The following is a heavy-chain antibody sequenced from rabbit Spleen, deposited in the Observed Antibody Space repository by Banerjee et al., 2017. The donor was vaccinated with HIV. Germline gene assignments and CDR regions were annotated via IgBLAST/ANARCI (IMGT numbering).Heavy chain of an antibody. J-gene: IGHJ2*01. CDR2: IYTDTDTT. Sequence: QEQLVESGGDLVTPEGSLTLTCTASGFDFSTNYWISWVRQAPGKGLELIACIYTDTDTTYYTTWAKGRFTISKTSSTTVTLQMTSLTAADTATYFCARNYVNVFDPWGQGTLVTVS. D-gene: IGHD1-1*01. CDR3: ARNYVNVFDP. V-gene: IGHV1S45*01. CDR1: GFDFSTNYW.